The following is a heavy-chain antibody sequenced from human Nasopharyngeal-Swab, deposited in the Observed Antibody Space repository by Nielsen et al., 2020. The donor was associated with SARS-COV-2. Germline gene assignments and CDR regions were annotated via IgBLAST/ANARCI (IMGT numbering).Heavy chain of an antibody. Sequence: SETLSLTCTVSGGSISSSSYYWGWIRQPPGKGLEWIGSIYYSGSTYYNPSLKSRVTISVDTSKNQFSLKLSSVTAADTAVYYCARGEDSSSSTHSIRYYYCGMDVWGQGTTVTVSS. CDR3: ARGEDSSSSTHSIRYYYCGMDV. J-gene: IGHJ6*02. CDR1: GGSISSSSYY. D-gene: IGHD6-6*01. V-gene: IGHV4-39*07. CDR2: IYYSGST.